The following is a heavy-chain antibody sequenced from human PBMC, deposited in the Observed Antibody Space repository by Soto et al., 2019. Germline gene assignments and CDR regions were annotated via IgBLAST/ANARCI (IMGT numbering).Heavy chain of an antibody. CDR3: TTGLSNGYYNFDY. J-gene: IGHJ4*02. CDR1: GFTFSNAW. D-gene: IGHD3-22*01. CDR2: IKGEADGGTT. V-gene: IGHV3-15*01. Sequence: HLVESGGGLVKPGGSLRLSCAASGFTFSNAWMSWVRQAPGKGLEWVGRIKGEADGGTTDYAAPVKGRITISRDHSKDTPYLHMNSLKTEDTAVYYCTTGLSNGYYNFDYWGQGTPVTVSS.